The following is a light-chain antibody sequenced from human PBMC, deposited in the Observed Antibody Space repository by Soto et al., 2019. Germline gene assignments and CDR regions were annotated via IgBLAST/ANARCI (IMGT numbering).Light chain of an antibody. CDR1: QSVSSSY. J-gene: IGKJ1*01. V-gene: IGKV3-20*01. CDR3: QQYGSSPWT. Sequence: IGLTQSPGTLSLSPGERATLCCRASQSVSSSYLAWYQQKPGQAPRLLIYGASSRATGIPDRFSGSGSGTDFTLTISRLEPEDFAVYYSQQYGSSPWTFGQGTMV. CDR2: GAS.